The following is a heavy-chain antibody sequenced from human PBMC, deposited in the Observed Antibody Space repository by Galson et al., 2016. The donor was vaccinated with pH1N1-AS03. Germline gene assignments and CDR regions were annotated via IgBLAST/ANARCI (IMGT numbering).Heavy chain of an antibody. CDR2: INTITGNP. J-gene: IGHJ4*02. CDR1: GYTFTSYT. D-gene: IGHD5/OR15-5a*01. CDR3: ARGYMLVSGCCDY. V-gene: IGHV7-4-1*01. Sequence: SVKVSCKASGYTFTSYTMIWVRQAPGQGLECMGGINTITGNPTYAQSFKGRFAFSMDTSVSTAYLQIGSLKAEDTAVYYCARGYMLVSGCCDYWGQGTLVTVSS.